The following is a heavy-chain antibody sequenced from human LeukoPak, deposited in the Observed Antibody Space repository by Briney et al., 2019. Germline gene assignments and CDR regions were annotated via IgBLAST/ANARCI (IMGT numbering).Heavy chain of an antibody. CDR3: ARDSGYLGGGFDY. CDR1: GGSISSYY. J-gene: IGHJ4*02. V-gene: IGHV4-59*01. Sequence: SETLSLTCTVSGGSISSYYWSWIRQPPGKGLEWIGYIYYSGSTNYNPSLKSRVTMSVDTSKNQFSLKLSSVTAADTAVYYCARDSGYLGGGFDYWGQGTLVTVSS. CDR2: IYYSGST. D-gene: IGHD3-9*01.